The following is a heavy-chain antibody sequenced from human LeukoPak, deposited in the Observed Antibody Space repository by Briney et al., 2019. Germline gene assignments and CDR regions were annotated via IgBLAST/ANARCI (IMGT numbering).Heavy chain of an antibody. D-gene: IGHD3-10*01. CDR3: ARPHGSGSYYNPLGY. CDR2: INPNSGGT. J-gene: IGHJ4*02. V-gene: IGHV1-2*02. CDR1: GYTFTGYY. Sequence: GASVKVSCKASGYTFTGYYMHWVRQAPGQGLEWMGWINPNSGGTNYAQKFQGRVTTTRDTSISTAYMELSRLRSDDTAVYYCARPHGSGSYYNPLGYWGQGTLVTVSS.